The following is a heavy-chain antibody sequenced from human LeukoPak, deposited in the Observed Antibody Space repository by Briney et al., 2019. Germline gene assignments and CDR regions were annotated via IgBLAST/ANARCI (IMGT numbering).Heavy chain of an antibody. D-gene: IGHD3-22*01. V-gene: IGHV1-69*13. CDR1: GGTFSSYA. CDR3: ARVLSRDYDSSVYVNWFDP. Sequence: ASVKVSCKASGGTFSSYAISWVRQAPGQGLEWMGGIIPIFGTANYAQKFQGRITITADESTSTAYMELSSLRSEDTAVYYCARVLSRDYDSSVYVNWFDPWGQGTLVTVSS. CDR2: IIPIFGTA. J-gene: IGHJ5*02.